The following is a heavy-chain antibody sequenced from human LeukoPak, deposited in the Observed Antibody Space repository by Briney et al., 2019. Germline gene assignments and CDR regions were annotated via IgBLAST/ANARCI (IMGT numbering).Heavy chain of an antibody. CDR2: MNPNSGNT. Sequence: GASVKVSCKASGYTFTSYDINWVRQATGQGLEWMGLMNPNSGNTGYSQKFHGRVSMTSNTSITTAYMELSSLISDDTAVYYCARMYYYDSSDYYYVLDAFDIWGQGTMVTVSS. V-gene: IGHV1-8*01. J-gene: IGHJ3*02. CDR1: GYTFTSYD. D-gene: IGHD3-22*01. CDR3: ARMYYYDSSDYYYVLDAFDI.